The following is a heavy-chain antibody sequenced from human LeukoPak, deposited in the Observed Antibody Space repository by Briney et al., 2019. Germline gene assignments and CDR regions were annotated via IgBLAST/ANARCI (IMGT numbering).Heavy chain of an antibody. J-gene: IGHJ6*02. CDR3: AREIPSGYSYGYDYYYGMDV. CDR2: TNPNSGNT. CDR1: GYTFTSYD. Sequence: EASVKVSCKASGYTFTSYDINWVRQATGQGLEWMGWTNPNSGNTGYAQKFQGRVTMTRNTSISTAYMELSSLRSEDTAVYYCAREIPSGYSYGYDYYYGMDVWGQGTTVTVSS. D-gene: IGHD5-18*01. V-gene: IGHV1-8*01.